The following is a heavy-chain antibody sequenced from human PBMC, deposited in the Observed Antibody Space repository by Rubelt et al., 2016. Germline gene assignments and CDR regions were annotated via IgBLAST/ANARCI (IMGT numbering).Heavy chain of an antibody. D-gene: IGHD6-19*01. CDR3: ARRNGYSSGWYSIRGAFDI. CDR1: GGSFSGYY. Sequence: QVQLQQWGAGLLKPSETLSLTCAVYGGSFSGYYWSWIRQPPGKGLEWIGEINHSGSTNYNPSLKSRVTISVDTAKNQCSPKLSSVTAADTAVYYCARRNGYSSGWYSIRGAFDIWGQGTMVTVSS. CDR2: INHSGST. V-gene: IGHV4-34*01. J-gene: IGHJ3*02.